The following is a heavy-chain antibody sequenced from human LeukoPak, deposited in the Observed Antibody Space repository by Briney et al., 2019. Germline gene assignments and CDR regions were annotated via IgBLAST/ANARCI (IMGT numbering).Heavy chain of an antibody. J-gene: IGHJ4*02. V-gene: IGHV3-21*04. CDR1: GFIFSSYS. D-gene: IGHD6-13*01. CDR3: ARDRTVYSSSRPYY. Sequence: PGGSLRLSCAASGFIFSSYSMNWVRQAPGKGLEWVSSISSSSSYIYYADSVKGRFTISRDNAKNSLYLQTNSLRAEDTAVYYCARDRTVYSSSRPYYWGQGTLVTVSS. CDR2: ISSSSSYI.